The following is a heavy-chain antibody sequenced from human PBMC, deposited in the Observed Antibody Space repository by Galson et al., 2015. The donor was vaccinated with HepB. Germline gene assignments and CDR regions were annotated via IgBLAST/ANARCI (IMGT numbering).Heavy chain of an antibody. CDR1: GFTVSSNY. CDR2: IYSGGST. J-gene: IGHJ3*02. CDR3: ARDYAYYDSSALGAFDI. V-gene: IGHV3-66*01. D-gene: IGHD3-22*01. Sequence: SLRLSCAASGFTVSSNYMSWVRQAPGKGLEWVSVIYSGGSTYYADSVKGRFTISRDNSKNTLYLQMNSLRAVDTAVYYCARDYAYYDSSALGAFDIWGQGTMVTVSS.